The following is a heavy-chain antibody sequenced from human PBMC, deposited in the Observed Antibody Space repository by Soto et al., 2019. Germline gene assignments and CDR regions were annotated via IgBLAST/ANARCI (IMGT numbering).Heavy chain of an antibody. Sequence: SETLPLTCTVTGDSISSRSYYWGWIRQPPGKGLEWIGSIYYSGSTYNNPSLRRRVSMSIDTSKDQFSLKLKSVTAADTALYFCARQRTSVVTQAYFDVLGPGSLVTVSS. D-gene: IGHD2-21*02. CDR1: GDSISSRSYY. V-gene: IGHV4-39*01. J-gene: IGHJ4*02. CDR3: ARQRTSVVTQAYFDV. CDR2: IYYSGST.